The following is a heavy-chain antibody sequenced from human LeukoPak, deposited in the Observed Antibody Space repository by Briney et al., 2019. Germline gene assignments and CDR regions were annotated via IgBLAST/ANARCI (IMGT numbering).Heavy chain of an antibody. Sequence: GGSLRLSCAASGFTFSSYAMSWVRQAPGKGLEWVSAISGSGGSTYYADSVKGRFTISRDNSKNTLYLQMNSLRAEDTAVYYCASHTYGSGKTPFDYWGQGTLVTVSS. CDR3: ASHTYGSGKTPFDY. CDR2: ISGSGGST. V-gene: IGHV3-23*01. D-gene: IGHD3-10*01. J-gene: IGHJ4*02. CDR1: GFTFSSYA.